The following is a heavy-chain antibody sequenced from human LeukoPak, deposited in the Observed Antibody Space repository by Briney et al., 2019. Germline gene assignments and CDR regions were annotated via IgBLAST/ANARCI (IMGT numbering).Heavy chain of an antibody. J-gene: IGHJ6*03. Sequence: ASVKVSCKASGYTFTSYGISWVRQAPGLGLEWMGWISTYNGNTNYAQKLQGRVTMTTDTSTSTAYMELRSLRSDDTAVYYCARDFGGYNGYYMDVWGKGTTVTVSS. CDR3: ARDFGGYNGYYMDV. CDR1: GYTFTSYG. V-gene: IGHV1-18*01. D-gene: IGHD3-3*01. CDR2: ISTYNGNT.